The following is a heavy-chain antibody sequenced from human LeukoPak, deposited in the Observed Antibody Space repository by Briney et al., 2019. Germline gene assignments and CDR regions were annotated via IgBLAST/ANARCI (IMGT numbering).Heavy chain of an antibody. CDR3: AKNLGGHDRDPFDY. CDR1: GFTFSSYA. V-gene: IGHV3-23*01. D-gene: IGHD5-12*01. Sequence: GGSLRLSCAASGFTFSSYAMSWVRQAPGKGLEWVSAISGSGGSTYYADPVKGRFTIFRDNSKNTLYLQMNSLRAEDTAVYYCAKNLGGHDRDPFDYWGQGTLVTVSS. J-gene: IGHJ4*02. CDR2: ISGSGGST.